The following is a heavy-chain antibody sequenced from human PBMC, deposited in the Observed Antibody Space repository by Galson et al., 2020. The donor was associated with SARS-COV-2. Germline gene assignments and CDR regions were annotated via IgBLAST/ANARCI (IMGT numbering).Heavy chain of an antibody. V-gene: IGHV1-2*02. CDR1: GYTFTGYY. J-gene: IGHJ5*02. CDR3: AREGVGVRGVNWFDP. Sequence: ASVKVSCKASGYTFTGYYMHWVRQAPGQGLEWMGWINPNSGGTNYAQKFQGRVTMTRDTSISTAYMELSRLRSDDTAVYYCAREGVGVRGVNWFDPWGQGTLVTVSS. CDR2: INPNSGGT. D-gene: IGHD3-10*01.